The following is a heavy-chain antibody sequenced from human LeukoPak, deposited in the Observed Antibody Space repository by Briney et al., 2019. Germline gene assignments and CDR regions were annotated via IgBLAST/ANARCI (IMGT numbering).Heavy chain of an antibody. CDR1: GGSISSYY. CDR2: IYTSGST. V-gene: IGHV4-4*07. D-gene: IGHD2-15*01. J-gene: IGHJ5*02. CDR3: ARELGYCSGGSRSISNWFDP. Sequence: SETLSLTCTVSGGSISSYYWSWIRQPAGKGLEWIGRIYTSGSTNYNPSLKSRVTMSVDTSKNQFSLKLSSVTAADTAVYYCARELGYCSGGSRSISNWFDPWGQGTLVTVSS.